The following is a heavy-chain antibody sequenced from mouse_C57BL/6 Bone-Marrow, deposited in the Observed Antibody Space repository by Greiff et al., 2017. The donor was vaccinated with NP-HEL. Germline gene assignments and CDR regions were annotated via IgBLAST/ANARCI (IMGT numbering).Heavy chain of an antibody. CDR3: ARHSSIYFDY. Sequence: VHVKQSGGDLVKPGGSLKLSCAASGFTFSSYGMSWVRQTPDKRLEWVATISSGGSYTYYPDSVKGRFTISRDNAKNTLYLQMSSLKSEDTAMYYCARHSSIYFDYWGQGTTLTVSS. CDR1: GFTFSSYG. D-gene: IGHD1-1*01. V-gene: IGHV5-6*01. CDR2: ISSGGSYT. J-gene: IGHJ2*01.